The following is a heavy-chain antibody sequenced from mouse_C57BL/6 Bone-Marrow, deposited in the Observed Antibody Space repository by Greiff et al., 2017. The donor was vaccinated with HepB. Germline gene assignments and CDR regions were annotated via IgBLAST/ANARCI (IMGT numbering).Heavy chain of an antibody. J-gene: IGHJ2*01. CDR1: GYTFTSYG. V-gene: IGHV1-81*01. CDR3: ARSGTTVGYFDY. D-gene: IGHD1-1*01. CDR2: IYPRSGNT. Sequence: VQLVESGAELARPGASVKLSCKASGYTFTSYGISWVKQRTGQGLEWIGEIYPRSGNTYYNEKFKGKATLTADKSSSTAYMELRSLTSEDSAVYFCARSGTTVGYFDYWGQGTTLTVSS.